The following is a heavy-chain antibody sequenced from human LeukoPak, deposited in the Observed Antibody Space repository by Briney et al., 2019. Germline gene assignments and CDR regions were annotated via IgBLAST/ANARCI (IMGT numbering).Heavy chain of an antibody. D-gene: IGHD6-19*01. CDR1: GGSISNLY. V-gene: IGHV4-4*07. CDR2: IYVSGRI. J-gene: IGHJ4*02. Sequence: SETLSLTCSVSGGSISNLYLSWIRQPAGKGLEWIGRIYVSGRIDYNPSLRSRVTMSVDTSKNQLSLRVRSVTAADTGVYYCARIGQWHTHTQDYWGQGTLVTVSS. CDR3: ARIGQWHTHTQDY.